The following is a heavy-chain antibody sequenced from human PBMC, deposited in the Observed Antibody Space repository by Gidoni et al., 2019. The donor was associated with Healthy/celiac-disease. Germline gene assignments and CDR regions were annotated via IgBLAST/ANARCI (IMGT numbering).Heavy chain of an antibody. CDR1: GYSISSGYY. CDR2: IYHSGST. CDR3: ARVGMGLLWFGELSNNWFDP. Sequence: QVQLQESGPGLVKPSETLSLTCAVSGYSISSGYYWGWIRQPPGKGLEWIGSIYHSGSTYYNPSLKSRVTISVDTSKNQFSLKLSSVTAADTAVYYCARVGMGLLWFGELSNNWFDPWGQGTLVTVSS. V-gene: IGHV4-38-2*01. J-gene: IGHJ5*02. D-gene: IGHD3-10*01.